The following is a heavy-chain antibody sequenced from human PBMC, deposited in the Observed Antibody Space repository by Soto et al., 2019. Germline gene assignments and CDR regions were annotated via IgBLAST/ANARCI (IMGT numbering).Heavy chain of an antibody. D-gene: IGHD4-17*01. CDR1: GYTFTNFG. Sequence: ASVKVSCKASGYTFTNFGISWVRQAPGQGLEWMGWISAYNGNTNYAQKLQGRVTMTTDTSTSTAYMELRSLRSDDTAVYYCARDESHDYGDSIDYWGQGTLVTVSS. V-gene: IGHV1-18*01. CDR2: ISAYNGNT. CDR3: ARDESHDYGDSIDY. J-gene: IGHJ4*02.